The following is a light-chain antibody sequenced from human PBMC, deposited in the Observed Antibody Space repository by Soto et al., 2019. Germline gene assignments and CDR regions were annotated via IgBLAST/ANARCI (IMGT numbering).Light chain of an antibody. CDR3: SSYTSSSTLYV. CDR2: DVS. V-gene: IGLV2-14*01. CDR1: SSDVGGYIY. Sequence: QSALTQPASVSGSPGQSITISCTGTSSDVGGYIYVSWYQQHPGKAPKLMIYDVSNRPSGVSNRFSGSKSGNTASLTISGLQAEDEADYYCSSYTSSSTLYVFGTGTKLTV. J-gene: IGLJ1*01.